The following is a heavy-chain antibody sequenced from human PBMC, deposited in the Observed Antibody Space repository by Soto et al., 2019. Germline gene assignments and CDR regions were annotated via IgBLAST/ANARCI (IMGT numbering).Heavy chain of an antibody. CDR1: GYTFTSYG. J-gene: IGHJ6*02. Sequence: QVQLVQSGAEVKKPGSSVKVSCKASGYTFTSYGISWVRQAPGQGLEWMGWIGAYNGNTNFEQKLQGRVTMTPDTSTRTVYMELRSLRSDDTAVYYCAMGGGDSRGYFVDSHCGMEVWGQGTTVTVSS. CDR3: AMGGGDSRGYFVDSHCGMEV. V-gene: IGHV1-18*01. D-gene: IGHD3-22*01. CDR2: IGAYNGNT.